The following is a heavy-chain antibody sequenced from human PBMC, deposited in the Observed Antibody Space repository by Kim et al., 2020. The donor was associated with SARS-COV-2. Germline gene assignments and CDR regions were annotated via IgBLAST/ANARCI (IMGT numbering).Heavy chain of an antibody. J-gene: IGHJ4*02. CDR3: VRNGSGSYYHFDY. V-gene: IGHV3-30*04. CDR2: ISFDGSKK. CDR1: VFPFLLSS. Sequence: SLRLSCSSSVFPFLLSSLPFFLPSPCTVLDGVAVISFDGSKKYYADSVKGRFTISRDNSKNTLYLQMNSLRAEDTAVYYCVRNGSGSYYHFDYWGQGTLGTVAS. D-gene: IGHD3-10*01.